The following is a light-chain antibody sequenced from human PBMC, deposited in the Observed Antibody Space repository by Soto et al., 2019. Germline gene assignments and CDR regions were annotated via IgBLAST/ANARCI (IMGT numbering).Light chain of an antibody. V-gene: IGKV3-15*01. J-gene: IGKJ1*01. CDR3: QQYNNWPPVT. Sequence: EIVLTQSPGTLPLSPGERATLSCRASQSVSSNYLAWYQQKPGQAPRLLIYGASTRATGIPARFSGSGSGTGFTLTISSLQSEDFAVYYCQQYNNWPPVTFGQGTKVDIK. CDR2: GAS. CDR1: QSVSSN.